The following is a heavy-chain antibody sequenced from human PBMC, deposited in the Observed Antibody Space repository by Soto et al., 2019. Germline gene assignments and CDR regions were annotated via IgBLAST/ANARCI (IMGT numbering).Heavy chain of an antibody. CDR2: ISYDGSNK. CDR3: ARDQASYYYDSSGYWPDAFDI. Sequence: GSLRLSCAASGFTFSSYAMHWVRQGPGKGLEWVAVISYDGSNKYYADSVKGRFTISRDNSKNTLYLQMNSLRAEDTAVYYCARDQASYYYDSSGYWPDAFDIWGQGTMVTVSS. D-gene: IGHD3-22*01. V-gene: IGHV3-30-3*01. J-gene: IGHJ3*02. CDR1: GFTFSSYA.